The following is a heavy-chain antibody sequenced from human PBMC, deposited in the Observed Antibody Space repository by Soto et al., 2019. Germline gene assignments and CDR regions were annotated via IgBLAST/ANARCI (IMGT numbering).Heavy chain of an antibody. CDR1: GGSISSYY. D-gene: IGHD3-10*01. Sequence: QVQLQESGPGLVKPSETLSLTCTVSGGSISSYYWSWIRQPPGKGLEWIGYIYYSGSTNYNPSLKSRVTISVDTSKNQFSLKLNSMTAADTAVYYCARHHYGSGSTYFDYWGQGTLVTVSS. J-gene: IGHJ4*02. CDR3: ARHHYGSGSTYFDY. V-gene: IGHV4-59*08. CDR2: IYYSGST.